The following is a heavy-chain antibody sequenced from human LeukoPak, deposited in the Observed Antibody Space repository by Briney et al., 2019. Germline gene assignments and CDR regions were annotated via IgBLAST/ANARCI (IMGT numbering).Heavy chain of an antibody. D-gene: IGHD5-18*01. CDR2: IYYSGST. CDR1: GGSISSSSYY. J-gene: IGHJ4*02. Sequence: SETLSLTCTVSGGSISSSSYYWGWIRQPPGKGLEWIGSIYYSGSTYYNPSLKSRVTISVDTSKNQFSLKLSSVTAADTAVYYCARRGYSPFDYWGQGTLVTVSS. V-gene: IGHV4-39*01. CDR3: ARRGYSPFDY.